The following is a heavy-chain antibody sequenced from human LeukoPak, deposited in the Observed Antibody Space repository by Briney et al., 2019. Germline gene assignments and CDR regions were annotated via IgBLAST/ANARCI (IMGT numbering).Heavy chain of an antibody. CDR3: ARNGLLRFGELSPPLFDY. Sequence: GGSLRLSCAASGFTFSSYWMSWVRQAPGKGLEWVSNINQDGSEKYYVDSVKGRFTISRDNAKNSLYLQMNSLRAQDTAVYYCARNGLLRFGELSPPLFDYWGQGILVTVSS. CDR1: GFTFSSYW. CDR2: INQDGSEK. D-gene: IGHD3-10*01. V-gene: IGHV3-7*01. J-gene: IGHJ4*02.